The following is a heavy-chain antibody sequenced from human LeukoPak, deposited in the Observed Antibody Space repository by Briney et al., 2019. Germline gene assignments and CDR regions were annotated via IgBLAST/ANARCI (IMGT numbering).Heavy chain of an antibody. D-gene: IGHD2-15*01. Sequence: GGSLRLSCAASEFTSSSYAMSWVRRAPEKGLEWVSTISASGFTTYYADSVKGRFTISRDNSKNTLFLQMHSLRADGTAVYYCARYCSGGGCYSGFDFWGQGTLVTVSS. CDR1: EFTSSSYA. CDR2: ISASGFTT. CDR3: ARYCSGGGCYSGFDF. J-gene: IGHJ4*02. V-gene: IGHV3-23*01.